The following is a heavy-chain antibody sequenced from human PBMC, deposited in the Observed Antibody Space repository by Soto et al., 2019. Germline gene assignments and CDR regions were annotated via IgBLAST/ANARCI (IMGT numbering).Heavy chain of an antibody. CDR3: ARDRRMGGVAGRFYYYGMDV. V-gene: IGHV6-1*01. D-gene: IGHD6-19*01. CDR2: TYFRSKWYN. Sequence: SQTLSLTCVISGDNVSNNTATWNWIRQSPSRGLEWLGRTYFRSKWYNDYALSVRSRITVNPDTSKNQISLHLNSVTPEDTAVYFCARDRRMGGVAGRFYYYGMDVWGQGTTVTVSS. CDR1: GDNVSNNTAT. J-gene: IGHJ6*02.